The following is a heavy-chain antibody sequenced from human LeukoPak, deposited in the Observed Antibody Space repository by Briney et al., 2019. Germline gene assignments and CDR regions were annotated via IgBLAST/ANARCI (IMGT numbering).Heavy chain of an antibody. J-gene: IGHJ6*03. D-gene: IGHD3-22*01. Sequence: PSETLSLTCTVSGDSISNYYWSWVRQPAGKGLEWIGRIYASGSSNYNPSLKSRITMSVDTSKNQFSLKLGSVTAADTAVYYCARCLNTYYYDNSGYSPEHYYMDVWGKGTTVIVSS. CDR2: IYASGSS. CDR3: ARCLNTYYYDNSGYSPEHYYMDV. V-gene: IGHV4-4*07. CDR1: GDSISNYY.